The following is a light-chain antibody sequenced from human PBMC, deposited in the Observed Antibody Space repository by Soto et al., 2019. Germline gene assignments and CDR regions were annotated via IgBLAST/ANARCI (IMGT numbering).Light chain of an antibody. J-gene: IGKJ2*01. CDR3: QQYNTWPPRYT. V-gene: IGKV3-15*01. CDR1: QSVGSY. CDR2: GGS. Sequence: EIVMTQSPATPSVSPGGRATLSCRASQSVGSYLAWYQQRPGQPPRLLIYGGSTRATGIPARFSGSGSGTEFSLTISRLQSEDFAVYYCQQYNTWPPRYTFGQGTKLEIK.